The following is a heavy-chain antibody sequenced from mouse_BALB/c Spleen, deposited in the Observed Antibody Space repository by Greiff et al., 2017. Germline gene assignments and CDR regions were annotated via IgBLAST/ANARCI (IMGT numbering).Heavy chain of an antibody. J-gene: IGHJ3*01. Sequence: VQLVESGPGLVAPSQSLSITCTVSGFSLTSYGVSWVRQPPGKGLEWLGVIWGDGSTNYHSALISRLSISKDNSKSQVFLKLNSLQTDDTATYYCAKPLYGNYDWFAYWGQGTLVTVSA. CDR3: AKPLYGNYDWFAY. V-gene: IGHV2-3*01. CDR2: IWGDGST. D-gene: IGHD2-1*01. CDR1: GFSLTSYG.